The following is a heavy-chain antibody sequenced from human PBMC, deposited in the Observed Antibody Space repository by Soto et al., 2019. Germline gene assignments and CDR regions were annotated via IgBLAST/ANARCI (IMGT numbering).Heavy chain of an antibody. CDR1: GITFSYYA. Sequence: EVQLLESGGGLVQPGGSLRLSCEASGITFSYYAMSWVRQAPGKGLEWVSAISRSGSTAYYADSVKGRFTISRDNSKNALYLQMNSLRAEDTAAYYWAKGSRTYYYNYLDVWGKGTPVTVSS. CDR3: AKGSRTYYYNYLDV. J-gene: IGHJ6*03. CDR2: ISRSGSTA. V-gene: IGHV3-23*01. D-gene: IGHD2-8*01.